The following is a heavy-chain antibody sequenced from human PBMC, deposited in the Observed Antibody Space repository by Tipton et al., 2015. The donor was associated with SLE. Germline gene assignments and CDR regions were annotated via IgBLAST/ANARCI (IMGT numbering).Heavy chain of an antibody. J-gene: IGHJ6*03. V-gene: IGHV4-39*07. CDR1: GGSISSSSYY. CDR3: ARGRIAAAATNYYYMDV. CDR2: INHSGST. D-gene: IGHD6-13*01. Sequence: TLSLTCTVSGGSISSSSYYWSWIRQPPGKGLEWIGEINHSGSTNYNPSLKSRVTISVDTSKNQFSLKLSSVTAADTAVYYCARGRIAAAATNYYYMDVWGKGTTVTVSS.